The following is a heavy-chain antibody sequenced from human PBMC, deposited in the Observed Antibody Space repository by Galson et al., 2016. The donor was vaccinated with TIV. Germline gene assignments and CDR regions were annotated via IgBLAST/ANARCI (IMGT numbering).Heavy chain of an antibody. V-gene: IGHV2-5*02. CDR3: ARRLSRMHGMDF. D-gene: IGHD1-14*01. Sequence: PALVKPTQTLTLTCTFSGFSLTTSGVGVGWIRQPSGKAPEWLAIIYWDDDKRYSPSLRSRITIIKDTSKNQVVLTMTNMDPVDTATEYCARRLSRMHGMDFWGEGTTITVAA. J-gene: IGHJ6*04. CDR1: GFSLTTSGVG. CDR2: IYWDDDK.